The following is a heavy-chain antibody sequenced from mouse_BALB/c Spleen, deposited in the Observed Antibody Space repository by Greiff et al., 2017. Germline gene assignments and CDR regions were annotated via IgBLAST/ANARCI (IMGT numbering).Heavy chain of an antibody. J-gene: IGHJ4*01. Sequence: DVQLQESGPSLVKPSQTLSLTCSVTGDSITSGYWNWIRKFPGNKLEYMGYISYSGSTYYNPSLKSRISITRDTSKNQYYLQLNSVTTEDTATYYCARDDYEGYYAMDYWGQGTSVTVSS. CDR2: ISYSGST. CDR1: GDSITSGY. V-gene: IGHV3-8*02. CDR3: ARDDYEGYYAMDY. D-gene: IGHD2-4*01.